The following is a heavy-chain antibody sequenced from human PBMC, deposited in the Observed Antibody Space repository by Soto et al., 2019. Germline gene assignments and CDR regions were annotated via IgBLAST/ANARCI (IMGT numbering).Heavy chain of an antibody. D-gene: IGHD6-13*01. J-gene: IGHJ6*02. V-gene: IGHV4-34*01. CDR2: INHSGST. Sequence: PSETLSLTCAVYGGSFSGYYWSWIRQPPGKGLEWIGEINHSGSTNYNPSLKSRVTISVDTSKNSLYLQMNSLRAGDTAVYYCARSLSSWYAPHYYYYGMDVWGQGTTVTVSS. CDR1: GGSFSGYY. CDR3: ARSLSSWYAPHYYYYGMDV.